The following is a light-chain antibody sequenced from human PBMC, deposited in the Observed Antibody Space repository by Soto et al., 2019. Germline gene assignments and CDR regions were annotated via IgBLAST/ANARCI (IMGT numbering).Light chain of an antibody. J-gene: IGKJ4*01. CDR3: QQYYSYPLT. CDR2: AAS. CDR1: QGISSY. Sequence: AIRMTQSPSSFSASTGDRVTITCRASQGISSYLAWYQQKPGKAPKLLIYAASTLQSGVPSRFSGRGSGTDFTITISCLQSEDFATYYCQQYYSYPLTFGGGTKVEIK. V-gene: IGKV1-8*01.